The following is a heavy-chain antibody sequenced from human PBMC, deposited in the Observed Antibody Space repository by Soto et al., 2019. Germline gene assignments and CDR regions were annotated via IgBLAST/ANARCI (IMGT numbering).Heavy chain of an antibody. J-gene: IGHJ4*02. CDR1: GFTFSSYA. CDR2: ISGSGGST. Sequence: GGSLRISCAASGFTFSSYAMSWVRQAPGKGLEWVSAISGSGGSTYYADSVKGRFTISRDNSKNTLYLQMNSLRAEDTAVYYCAKLEGGSRGVLGSGSYYPFDYWGQGTLFTVSS. CDR3: AKLEGGSRGVLGSGSYYPFDY. V-gene: IGHV3-23*01. D-gene: IGHD1-26*01.